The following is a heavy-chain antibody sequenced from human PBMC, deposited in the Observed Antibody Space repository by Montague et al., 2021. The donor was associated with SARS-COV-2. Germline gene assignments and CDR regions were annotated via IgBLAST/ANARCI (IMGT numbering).Heavy chain of an antibody. V-gene: IGHV4-39*01. J-gene: IGHJ3*02. D-gene: IGHD3-22*01. CDR2: IYYTGXT. Sequence: SETLSLTCTVSGGSISSSSYYWGWIRQPPGKGLEWIGSIYYTGXTXYXXXXKXGVTISVDTSKNQFSLKLSSVTAADTAVYYCARHGYYETYDAFDIWGQGTMVTVSS. CDR1: GGSISSSSYY. CDR3: ARHGYYETYDAFDI.